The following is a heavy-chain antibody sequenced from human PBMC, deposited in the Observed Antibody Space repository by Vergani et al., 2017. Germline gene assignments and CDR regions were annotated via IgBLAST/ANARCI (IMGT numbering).Heavy chain of an antibody. D-gene: IGHD3-22*01. CDR3: ASRSCYSDY. V-gene: IGHV3-48*01. CDR1: GFTFSSYS. J-gene: IGHJ4*02. Sequence: EVQLVESGGGLVQPGGSLRLSCAASGFTFSSYSMNWVRQAPGKGLEWVSYISSSSITLYYADSVKGRFTISRDNAKNSLYLQMNSLRAEDTAVYYCASRSCYSDYWGQGTLVTVSS. CDR2: ISSSSITL.